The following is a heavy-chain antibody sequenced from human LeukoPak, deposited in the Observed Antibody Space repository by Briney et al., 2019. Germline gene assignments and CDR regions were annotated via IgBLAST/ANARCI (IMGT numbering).Heavy chain of an antibody. CDR1: GYTFTSYD. V-gene: IGHV1-8*01. Sequence: ASVKVSCKASGYTFTSYDINWVRHATGPGLEWMGRMNPNSGSTGYAQKFQGRVTMTRNTSISTAYMELSSLRSEDTAVYYCATTIITMVRGGDAFDIWGQGTMVTVSS. CDR3: ATTIITMVRGGDAFDI. J-gene: IGHJ3*02. CDR2: MNPNSGST. D-gene: IGHD3-10*01.